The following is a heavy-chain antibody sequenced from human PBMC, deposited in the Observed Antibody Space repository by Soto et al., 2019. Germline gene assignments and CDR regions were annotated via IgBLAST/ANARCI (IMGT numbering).Heavy chain of an antibody. CDR2: ISYDGSHK. CDR3: ARKGDPTNWGSGNAFDI. Sequence: QVQLVESGGGVVQPGRSLRLSCAASGFTFTNYAIHWVRQAPGKGLECVAVISYDGSHKYYADSVKGRITISRDNSKNTLYLQLNSLRVEDAAVYYCARKGDPTNWGSGNAFDIWGQGTMVTVSS. CDR1: GFTFTNYA. V-gene: IGHV3-30-3*01. J-gene: IGHJ3*02. D-gene: IGHD7-27*01.